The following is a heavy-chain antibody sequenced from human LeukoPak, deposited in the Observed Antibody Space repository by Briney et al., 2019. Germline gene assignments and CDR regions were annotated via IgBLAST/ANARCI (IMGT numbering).Heavy chain of an antibody. Sequence: GGSLRLSCAASGFTFNSYAMQWVRQAPGKGLEFVSVISSDGQSTYYASSVKGRFIISRDNSKYTRDLRMGSLRTDVIAMYYCSKTDCSSSSCYTVNDWGQGTLVTVSS. V-gene: IGHV3-64*01. D-gene: IGHD2-2*02. CDR1: GFTFNSYA. J-gene: IGHJ4*02. CDR3: SKTDCSSSSCYTVND. CDR2: ISSDGQST.